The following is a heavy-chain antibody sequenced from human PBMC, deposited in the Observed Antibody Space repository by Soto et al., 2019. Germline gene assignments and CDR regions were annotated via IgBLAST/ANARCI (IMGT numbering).Heavy chain of an antibody. Sequence: QVQLVQSGAEVKKPGSSVKVSCKASGGTFSSYTISWVRQAPGQGLEWMGRIIPILGIANYAQKFQGRVTIAADNPTSKAYMGLGSVRPEYTAVYYCAFQWEEVAGTWGYYGMDVWGQGPTVTVSS. CDR3: AFQWEEVAGTWGYYGMDV. J-gene: IGHJ6*02. V-gene: IGHV1-69*02. CDR1: GGTFSSYT. D-gene: IGHD6-19*01. CDR2: IIPILGIA.